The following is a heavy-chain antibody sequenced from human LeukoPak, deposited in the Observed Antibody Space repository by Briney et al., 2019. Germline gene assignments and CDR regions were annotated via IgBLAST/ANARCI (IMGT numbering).Heavy chain of an antibody. Sequence: ASVKVSCKASGYTFTGYYMHWVRQAPGQGLEWMGWINPNSGGTNYAQKFPGRVTMTRDTSISTAYMELSRLRSDDTAVYYCARARRQWLVRDYYYYMDVWGKGTTVTVSS. CDR2: INPNSGGT. V-gene: IGHV1-2*02. CDR1: GYTFTGYY. CDR3: ARARRQWLVRDYYYYMDV. J-gene: IGHJ6*03. D-gene: IGHD6-19*01.